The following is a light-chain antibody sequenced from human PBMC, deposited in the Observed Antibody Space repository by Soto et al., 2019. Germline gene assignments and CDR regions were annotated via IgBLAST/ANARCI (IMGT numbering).Light chain of an antibody. CDR3: QQYDDSPLT. V-gene: IGKV3-15*01. CDR1: QSVAFN. CDR2: HTS. J-gene: IGKJ3*01. Sequence: EIVMTQSPATLSVSPGDTVTLSCRASQSVAFNLAWFQQKPGQAPRLLIYHTSTRATGFPARFSGSGSGTDFTLTISSLHSEDFAIYYCQQYDDSPLTFGPGTKVDV.